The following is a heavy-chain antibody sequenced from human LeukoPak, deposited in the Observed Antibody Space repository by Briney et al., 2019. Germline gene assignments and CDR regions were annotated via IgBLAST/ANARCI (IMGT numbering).Heavy chain of an antibody. D-gene: IGHD2-15*01. Sequence: GGSLRLSCAASGFTFSIYWMSWVRQAPGKGLEWVANIKQDGSEKYYVDSVKGRFTISRDNAKNSLYLQMNSLRAEDTAVYYCAKNRGYCSGGSCYADYWGQGTLVTVSS. J-gene: IGHJ4*02. CDR3: AKNRGYCSGGSCYADY. V-gene: IGHV3-7*01. CDR1: GFTFSIYW. CDR2: IKQDGSEK.